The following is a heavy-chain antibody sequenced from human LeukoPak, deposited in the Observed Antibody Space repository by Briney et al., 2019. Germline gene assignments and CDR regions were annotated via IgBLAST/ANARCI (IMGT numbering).Heavy chain of an antibody. D-gene: IGHD3-22*01. CDR1: GGSISSYY. CDR2: IYYSGST. CDR3: AREDSSGSLNAFDI. V-gene: IGHV4-59*01. J-gene: IGHJ3*02. Sequence: SETLSLTCTVSGGSISSYYWSWIRQPPGKGLEWIGYIYYSGSTNYNPSLKSRVTISVDTSKNQFSLKLSSVTAADTAVYYCAREDSSGSLNAFDIWGQGTMVTVSS.